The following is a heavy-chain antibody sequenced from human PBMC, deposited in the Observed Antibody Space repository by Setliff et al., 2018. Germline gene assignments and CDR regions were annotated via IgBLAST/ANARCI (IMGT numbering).Heavy chain of an antibody. J-gene: IGHJ4*02. V-gene: IGHV3-74*01. Sequence: GALRLSCAASGLTFTSHWMHWVRQAPGKGLVWVSRINIDGSYTSYADSVKGRFTISRYNARNSVYLQMNSLRAEDAAVYYCATSDWYAAFDHWGQGTLVTVSS. CDR3: ATSDWYAAFDH. CDR2: INIDGSYT. CDR1: GLTFTSHW. D-gene: IGHD6-19*01.